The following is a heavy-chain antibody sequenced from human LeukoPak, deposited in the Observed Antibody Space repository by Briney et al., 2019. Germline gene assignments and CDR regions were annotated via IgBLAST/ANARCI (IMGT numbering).Heavy chain of an antibody. CDR1: GGSISSGDYY. CDR2: IYYSGST. CDR3: AREGYYGSGSYPVRFDP. D-gene: IGHD3-10*01. J-gene: IGHJ5*02. Sequence: SETLSLTCTVSGGSISSGDYYWSWIRQPPGKGLEWIGYIYYSGSTYYNPSLKSRVTISVDTSKNQFSLKLSSVTAADTAVYYCAREGYYGSGSYPVRFDPWGQGTLVTVSS. V-gene: IGHV4-30-4*01.